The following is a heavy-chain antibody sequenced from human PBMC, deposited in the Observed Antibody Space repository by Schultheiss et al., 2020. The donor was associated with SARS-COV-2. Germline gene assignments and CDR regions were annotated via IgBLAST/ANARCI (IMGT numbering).Heavy chain of an antibody. Sequence: GESLKISCAASGFTFSSYGMHWVRQAPGKGLEWVAVISYDGSNKYYADSVKGRFTISRDNAKNTLYLQMNSLRVEDTAVYYCTRDFDYWGQGTLVTVSS. CDR3: TRDFDY. J-gene: IGHJ4*02. CDR1: GFTFSSYG. V-gene: IGHV3-33*05. CDR2: ISYDGSNK.